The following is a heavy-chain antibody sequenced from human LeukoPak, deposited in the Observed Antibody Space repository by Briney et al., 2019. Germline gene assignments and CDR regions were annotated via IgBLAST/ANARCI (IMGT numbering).Heavy chain of an antibody. CDR1: GGSVRSYY. V-gene: IGHV4-4*09. CDR2: IFPSGST. J-gene: IGHJ4*02. Sequence: PSETLSLTCTVSGGSVRSYYWNWIRQPPGKGLEWIGHIFPSGSTNYSPSLKSRVTISLDTSKNQISLELSSVIAADTAVYYCARRRGGFGEGEFDYWGQGTLVTVSS. D-gene: IGHD3-16*01. CDR3: ARRRGGFGEGEFDY.